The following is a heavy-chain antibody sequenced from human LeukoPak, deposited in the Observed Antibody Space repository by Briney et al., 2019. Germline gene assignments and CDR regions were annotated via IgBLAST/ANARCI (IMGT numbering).Heavy chain of an antibody. Sequence: GGSLRLSCAAPGFTFSSYWMSWVRQAPGKGLEWVANIKQDGSEKYYVDSVKGRFTISRDNAKNSLYLQMNSLRAEDTAVYYCAREASNDTPYYDFWSGYYRPAGYWGQGTLVTVSS. D-gene: IGHD3-3*01. V-gene: IGHV3-7*01. CDR2: IKQDGSEK. CDR1: GFTFSSYW. CDR3: AREASNDTPYYDFWSGYYRPAGY. J-gene: IGHJ4*02.